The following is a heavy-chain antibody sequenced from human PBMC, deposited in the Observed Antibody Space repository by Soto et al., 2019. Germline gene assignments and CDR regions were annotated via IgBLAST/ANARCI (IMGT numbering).Heavy chain of an antibody. V-gene: IGHV1-18*01. CDR2: ISAYNGDT. Sequence: QVQLVQSGAEVKKPGASVKVSCKASGYTFTGYALSWVRQAPGQGVEWMGWISAYNGDTNYAQKLQDRVTMTTDTSTSTAYMALRSMRSDDTAVYYCARWEGDDYGDLWGQGTLVTVSS. CDR1: GYTFTGYA. D-gene: IGHD4-17*01. CDR3: ARWEGDDYGDL. J-gene: IGHJ5*02.